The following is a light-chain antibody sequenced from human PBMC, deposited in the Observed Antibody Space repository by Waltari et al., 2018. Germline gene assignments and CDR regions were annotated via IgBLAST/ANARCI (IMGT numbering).Light chain of an antibody. CDR3: SSFADTNPFV. V-gene: IGLV2-8*01. CDR1: SSDVGRYNY. Sequence: QSALTQPPSASGSPGQSVTISCTGTSSDVGRYNYVSWYQQHPGKAPKRIIYEVTKRPTGVPYRFSGSKSGNTASLTVSGLQAQDEADDYCSSFADTNPFVFGTGTKVTVL. J-gene: IGLJ1*01. CDR2: EVT.